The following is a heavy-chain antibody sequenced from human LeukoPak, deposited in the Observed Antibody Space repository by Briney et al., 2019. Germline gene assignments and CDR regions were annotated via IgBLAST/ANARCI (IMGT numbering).Heavy chain of an antibody. V-gene: IGHV4-61*02. CDR1: GASISSGSYY. CDR3: ARGHCSGGSCYWNWCDP. CDR2: IYTSGST. Sequence: KASETLSLTCPVSGASISSGSYYWGWIRQPAWKGLEWIGRIYTSGSTNYNRSLKSRVTISVDTSKNQFSLKLSSVAAADTAVYYCARGHCSGGSCYWNWCDPWGQGTLVTVSS. J-gene: IGHJ5*02. D-gene: IGHD2-15*01.